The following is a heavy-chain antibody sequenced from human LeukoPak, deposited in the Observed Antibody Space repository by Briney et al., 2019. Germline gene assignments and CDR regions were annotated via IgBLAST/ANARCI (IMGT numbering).Heavy chain of an antibody. J-gene: IGHJ4*02. CDR3: ATLPTVTRPHDY. CDR2: ISAYNGNT. V-gene: IGHV1-18*01. Sequence: ASVKVSCKASGYTFTGYGISWVRQAPGQGLEWMGWISAYNGNTNYAQKLQGRVTMTTDTSTSTAYMELRSLRSDDTAVYYCATLPTVTRPHDYWGQGTLVTVSS. CDR1: GYTFTGYG. D-gene: IGHD4-11*01.